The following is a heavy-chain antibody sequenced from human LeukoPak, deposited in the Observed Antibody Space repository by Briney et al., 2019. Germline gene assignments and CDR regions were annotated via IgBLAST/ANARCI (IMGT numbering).Heavy chain of an antibody. J-gene: IGHJ3*02. D-gene: IGHD1-26*01. Sequence: ASVKVSCKASGYTFTGYYMHWVRQAPGQGLEWMGWINPNSGGTNYAQKFQGRVTMTRDTSISTAYMELSRLRSDDTAVYYCARDPGEWELHVNDAFDIWGQGTMVTVSS. CDR2: INPNSGGT. CDR1: GYTFTGYY. CDR3: ARDPGEWELHVNDAFDI. V-gene: IGHV1-2*02.